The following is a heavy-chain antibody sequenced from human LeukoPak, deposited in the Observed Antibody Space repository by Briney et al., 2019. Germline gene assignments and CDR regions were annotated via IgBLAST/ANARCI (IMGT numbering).Heavy chain of an antibody. CDR3: ARVPYYYDSSGYGPDFDY. CDR2: IYYSGST. Sequence: SETLPLTCTVSGGSIRSGGYYWSWIRQHPGKGLEWIGYIYYSGSTYYNPSLKSRVTISVDTSKNQFSLKLSSVTAADTAVYYCARVPYYYDSSGYGPDFDYWGQGTLVTVSS. CDR1: GGSIRSGGYY. V-gene: IGHV4-31*03. J-gene: IGHJ4*02. D-gene: IGHD3-22*01.